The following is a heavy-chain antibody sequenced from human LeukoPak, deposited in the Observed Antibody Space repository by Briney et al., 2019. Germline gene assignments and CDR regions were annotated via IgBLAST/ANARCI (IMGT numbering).Heavy chain of an antibody. D-gene: IGHD3-22*01. V-gene: IGHV3-7*01. Sequence: GGSLRLSYAASGFTFSRYLMSWVRQAPGKGLEWVANIMQDGSEKYYVDSVKGRFTISRDNAKNSLYLQMNSLRAEDTAVYYCARGDYYDSSTYYTDAFDIWGQGTMVTVSS. CDR1: GFTFSRYL. CDR3: ARGDYYDSSTYYTDAFDI. J-gene: IGHJ3*02. CDR2: IMQDGSEK.